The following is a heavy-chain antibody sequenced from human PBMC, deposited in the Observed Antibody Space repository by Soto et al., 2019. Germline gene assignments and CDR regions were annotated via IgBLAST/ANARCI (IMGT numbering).Heavy chain of an antibody. D-gene: IGHD3-10*01. J-gene: IGHJ4*02. Sequence: QVQLQESGPGLVKPSQTLSLTCTVSGGSISSGDYYWSWIRQPPGKGLEWIGYIYYSGSTYYNPSRKSRFTISVYTSKNPFSLKLSSVTAADTAVYYCARGGIGELLYTAFDYWCQGTLVTVSS. V-gene: IGHV4-30-4*01. CDR2: IYYSGST. CDR1: GGSISSGDYY. CDR3: ARGGIGELLYTAFDY.